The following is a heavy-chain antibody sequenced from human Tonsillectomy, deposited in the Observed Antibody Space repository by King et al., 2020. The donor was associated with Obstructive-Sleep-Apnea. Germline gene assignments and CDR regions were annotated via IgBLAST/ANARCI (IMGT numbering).Heavy chain of an antibody. CDR1: GGSFSDYY. V-gene: IGHV4-34*01. CDR2: INHSGST. J-gene: IGHJ5*02. D-gene: IGHD6-13*01. Sequence: VQLQQWGAGLLKPSETLSLTCGVFGGSFSDYYWSWIRQPPGKGLEWIGEINHSGSTNYNPSLERRVAISVDTSKNQFSLKLNSVTAADTAVYYCARGSGAAAVNWFDPWGQGTLVTVSS. CDR3: ARGSGAAAVNWFDP.